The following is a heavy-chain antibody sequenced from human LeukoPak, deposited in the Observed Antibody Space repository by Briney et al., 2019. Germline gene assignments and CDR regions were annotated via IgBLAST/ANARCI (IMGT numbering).Heavy chain of an antibody. CDR1: GFTFSSYA. D-gene: IGHD1-26*01. CDR2: ISSYGGST. J-gene: IGHJ4*02. V-gene: IGHV3-64*01. Sequence: GGTLRLSCAASGFTFSSYAMHWVRQAPGKGLEHVSAISSYGGSTYYANSVKGRFTISRDNSKNTLYLQMGSLGAEDMAVYYCARASAGWGADDYWGQGTLVTVSS. CDR3: ARASAGWGADDY.